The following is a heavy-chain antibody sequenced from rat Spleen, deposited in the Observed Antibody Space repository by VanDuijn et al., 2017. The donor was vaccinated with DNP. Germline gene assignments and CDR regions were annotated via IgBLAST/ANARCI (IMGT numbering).Heavy chain of an antibody. J-gene: IGHJ2*01. D-gene: IGHD1-2*01. V-gene: IGHV2-15*01. CDR3: TRDEAIAAIWY. CDR1: GFSLTNYG. Sequence: QVQLKESGPGLVQPSQTLSLTCTVSGFSLTNYGVSWVRQPPGKGLEWIAAIWSGGSTEYISPLKSRLTISRDTSKSQVFLRKNSLQTEDTAIYFCTRDEAIAAIWYWGQGVMVTVSS. CDR2: IWSGGST.